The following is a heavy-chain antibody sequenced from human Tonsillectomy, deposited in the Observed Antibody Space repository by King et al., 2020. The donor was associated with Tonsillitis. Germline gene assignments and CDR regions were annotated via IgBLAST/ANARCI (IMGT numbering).Heavy chain of an antibody. V-gene: IGHV4-39*01. CDR1: GGSISSSSYY. CDR3: ARLISSYYDSSAQSPYFDY. Sequence: QLQESGPGLVKPSETLSLTCTVSGGSISSSSYYWGWIRQPPGKGLEWIGNINYSGSTYYNPSLKSRVTISVDTSKNQFSLKLSSVTAADTAVNYCARLISSYYDSSAQSPYFDYWGQGTLVTVSS. CDR2: INYSGST. J-gene: IGHJ4*02. D-gene: IGHD3-22*01.